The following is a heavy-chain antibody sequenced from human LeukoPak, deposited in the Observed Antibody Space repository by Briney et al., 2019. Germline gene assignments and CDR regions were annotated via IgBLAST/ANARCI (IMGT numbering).Heavy chain of an antibody. CDR1: GFTFSSYS. CDR3: AKDEYQLLVGFYYYYYYGMDV. D-gene: IGHD2-2*01. J-gene: IGHJ6*02. Sequence: GGSLRLSCAASGFTFSSYSMNWVRQAPGKGLEWVSSISSSSSYIYYADSVKGRFTISRDNSKNTLYLQMNSLRAEDTAVYYCAKDEYQLLVGFYYYYYYGMDVWGQGTTVTVSS. CDR2: ISSSSSYI. V-gene: IGHV3-21*01.